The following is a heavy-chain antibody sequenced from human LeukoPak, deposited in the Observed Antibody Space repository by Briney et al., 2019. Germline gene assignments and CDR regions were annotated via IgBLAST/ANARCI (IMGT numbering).Heavy chain of an antibody. D-gene: IGHD6-13*01. CDR3: ARQQLAYYFDY. CDR2: ISSSGSTI. Sequence: GGSLRLSCAASGFTSSSYEMNWVRQAPGKGLEWVSYISSSGSTIYYADSVKGRFTISRDNAKNSLYLQMNSLRAEDTAVYYCARQQLAYYFDYWGQGTLVTVSS. J-gene: IGHJ4*02. V-gene: IGHV3-48*03. CDR1: GFTSSSYE.